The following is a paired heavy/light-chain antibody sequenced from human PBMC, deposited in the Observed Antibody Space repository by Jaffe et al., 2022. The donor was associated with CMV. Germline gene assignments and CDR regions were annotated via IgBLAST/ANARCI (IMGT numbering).Heavy chain of an antibody. J-gene: IGHJ4*02. CDR2: IDYSGST. CDR1: GDSVNSYY. V-gene: IGHV4-59*08. Sequence: QVQLQESGPGLVRPSETLSLTCTVSGDSVNSYYWSWIRQPPGKGLEWIGYIDYSGSTNNNPSLKSRVTISVDASQNQLSLKLSSVTAADTAVYYCARHKGTGWIVLFDYWGQGILVTVSS. CDR3: ARHKGTGWIVLFDY. D-gene: IGHD6-19*01.
Light chain of an antibody. V-gene: IGKV1-5*03. Sequence: DIQMTQSPSTLSASVGDRVTITCRASQSISSWLAWYQQKPGKAPKLLIYKASSLESGVPSRFSGSGSGTDFTLTISSLQPDDFATYYCQHYNSYPWTFGQGTKLEIK. J-gene: IGKJ1*01. CDR2: KAS. CDR1: QSISSW. CDR3: QHYNSYPWT.